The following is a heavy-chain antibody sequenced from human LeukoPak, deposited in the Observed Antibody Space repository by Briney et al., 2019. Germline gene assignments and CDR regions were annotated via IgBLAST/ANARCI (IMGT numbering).Heavy chain of an antibody. CDR2: ICYSGST. Sequence: SQTLSLTCTVSGGSISNGDYYWSWIRQPPGKGLEWIGYICYSGSTYYNPSLKSRVTISVDTSKNQFSLKLSSVTAADTAVYYCARESYGSGSYYPVNYFDYWGQGTLVTVSS. V-gene: IGHV4-30-4*01. CDR1: GGSISNGDYY. J-gene: IGHJ4*02. D-gene: IGHD3-10*01. CDR3: ARESYGSGSYYPVNYFDY.